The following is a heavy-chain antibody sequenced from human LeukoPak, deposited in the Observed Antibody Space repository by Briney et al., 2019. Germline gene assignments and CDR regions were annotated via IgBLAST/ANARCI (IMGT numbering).Heavy chain of an antibody. CDR2: IKEDGSEK. V-gene: IGHV3-7*01. Sequence: GGSLRLSCVASGFSFSTYWMSWVRQAPGKGLEWVANIKEDGSEKKYVDSVKGRFTISRDNAKNSLYLQMNSLRADDTAMYYCARAVGPFDYWGQGTLVTVSS. J-gene: IGHJ4*02. CDR1: GFSFSTYW. CDR3: ARAVGPFDY.